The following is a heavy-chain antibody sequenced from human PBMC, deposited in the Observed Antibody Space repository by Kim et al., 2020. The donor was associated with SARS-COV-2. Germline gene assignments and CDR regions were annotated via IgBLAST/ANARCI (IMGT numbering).Heavy chain of an antibody. D-gene: IGHD3-10*01. CDR1: GASINSGNW. Sequence: SETLSLTCGVSGASINSGNWWSWVRQPPGKGLEWIGEVDRDGRTNYKPSLKSRVAMSLDKSNKQFSLKLTSVTPADTAIYYCARRGYYTSGSFDFWGQGT. CDR2: VDRDGRT. J-gene: IGHJ4*02. CDR3: ARRGYYTSGSFDF. V-gene: IGHV4-4*02.